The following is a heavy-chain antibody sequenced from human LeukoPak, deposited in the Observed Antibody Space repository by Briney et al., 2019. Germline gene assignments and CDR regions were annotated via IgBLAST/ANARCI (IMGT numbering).Heavy chain of an antibody. CDR2: VSVYNGNT. Sequence: GASVKVSCKASGYTFTSYGISWVRQAPGQGLEWMGWVSVYNGNTNYAQKLQGRVTMTTDTSTSTAYMELRSLRSDDTAVYYCARDGLGAAGTMKDYWGQGTLVTVSS. D-gene: IGHD6-13*01. CDR1: GYTFTSYG. J-gene: IGHJ4*02. CDR3: ARDGLGAAGTMKDY. V-gene: IGHV1-18*01.